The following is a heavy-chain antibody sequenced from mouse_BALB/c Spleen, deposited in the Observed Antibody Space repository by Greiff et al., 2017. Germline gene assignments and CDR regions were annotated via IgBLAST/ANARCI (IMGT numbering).Heavy chain of an antibody. Sequence: VKVVESGPGLVAPSQSLSITCTVSGFSLTSYGVHWVRQPPGKGLEWLGVIWAGGSTNYNSALMSRLSISKDNSKSQVFLKMNSLQTDDTAMYYCARDDGGLRALFAYWGQGTLVTVSA. CDR3: ARDDGGLRALFAY. J-gene: IGHJ3*01. V-gene: IGHV2-9*02. CDR1: GFSLTSYG. CDR2: IWAGGST. D-gene: IGHD2-4*01.